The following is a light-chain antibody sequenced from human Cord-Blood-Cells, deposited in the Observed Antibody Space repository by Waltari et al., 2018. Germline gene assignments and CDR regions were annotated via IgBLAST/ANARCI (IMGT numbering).Light chain of an antibody. CDR2: DVR. Sequence: QSALTQPSAVSGSPGPSITISSTGTRSYGVGSNYVSWYQQHPGKAPKLMIYDVRKRPSGVSNRFSGSKSGNTASLTISGLQAEDEADYYCSSYTSSSTWVFGGGTKLTVL. CDR3: SSYTSSSTWV. V-gene: IGLV2-14*01. CDR1: RSYGVGSNY. J-gene: IGLJ3*02.